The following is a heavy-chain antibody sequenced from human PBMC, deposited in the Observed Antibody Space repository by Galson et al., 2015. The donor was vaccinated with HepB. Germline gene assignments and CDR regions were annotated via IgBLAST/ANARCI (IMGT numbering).Heavy chain of an antibody. Sequence: SLRLSCAASRFSFSTYSMNWVRQAPGKGLEWVSSISPGSSYIYYEDSEKGRFTISRDNAKNSLYLQMNSLRAEDTAVYYCARDGVSQSGSYQSPYYFDSWGQGTLVTVSS. J-gene: IGHJ4*02. D-gene: IGHD1-26*01. V-gene: IGHV3-21*01. CDR2: ISPGSSYI. CDR3: ARDGVSQSGSYQSPYYFDS. CDR1: RFSFSTYS.